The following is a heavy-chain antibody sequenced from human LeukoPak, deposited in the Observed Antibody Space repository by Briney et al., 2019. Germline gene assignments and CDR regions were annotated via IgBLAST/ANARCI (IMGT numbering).Heavy chain of an antibody. Sequence: GASVKVSCKASGYTFTSYAIHWVRQAPGQRLEWMGWISAGNGNTKYSQNFQGRVTFISNTSATTAFMELSSLRSEDAAVYYCARGNPFDYWGQGTLVTVSS. CDR3: ARGNPFDY. D-gene: IGHD1-14*01. CDR2: ISAGNGNT. J-gene: IGHJ4*02. CDR1: GYTFTSYA. V-gene: IGHV1-3*01.